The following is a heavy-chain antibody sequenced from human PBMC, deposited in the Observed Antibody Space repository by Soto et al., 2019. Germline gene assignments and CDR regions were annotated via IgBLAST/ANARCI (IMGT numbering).Heavy chain of an antibody. J-gene: IGHJ4*02. CDR1: GGSISSGGYY. CDR2: IYYSGST. V-gene: IGHV4-31*03. Sequence: QVQLQESGPGLVKPSQTLSLTCTVSGGSISSGGYYWSWIRQHPGKGLEWIGYIYYSGSTYYNPSLKSRVTISVDTSKNQFSLKLSSVTAADTAVYYCARAVRFLGWLLPAVLFDYWGQGTLVTVSS. D-gene: IGHD3-3*01. CDR3: ARAVRFLGWLLPAVLFDY.